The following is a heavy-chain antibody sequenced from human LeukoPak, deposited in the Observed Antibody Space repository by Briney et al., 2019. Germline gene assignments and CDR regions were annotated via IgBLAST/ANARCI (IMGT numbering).Heavy chain of an antibody. CDR3: ATAHCSGGSCYPLYYYYMDV. Sequence: PSETLSLTCTVSGYSISSGYYWGWIRQPPGKGLEWIGSIYHSGSTYYNPSLKSRVTISVDTSKNQFSLKLSSVTAADTAVCYCATAHCSGGSCYPLYYYYMDVWGKGATVTVSS. CDR1: GYSISSGYY. J-gene: IGHJ6*03. V-gene: IGHV4-38-2*02. D-gene: IGHD2-15*01. CDR2: IYHSGST.